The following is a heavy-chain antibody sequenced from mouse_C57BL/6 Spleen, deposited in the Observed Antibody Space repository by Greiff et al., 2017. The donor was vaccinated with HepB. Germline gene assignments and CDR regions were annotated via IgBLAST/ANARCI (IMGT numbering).Heavy chain of an antibody. V-gene: IGHV1-82*01. CDR2: IYPGDGDT. Sequence: VQLQQSGPELVKPGASVKISCKASGYAFSSSWMNWVKQRPGKGLEWIGRIYPGDGDTNYNGKFKGKATLTADKSSSTAYRQLSSLTSEDAAVYFCARGGWDYWGQGTTLTVAS. CDR3: ARGGWDY. J-gene: IGHJ2*01. CDR1: GYAFSSSW. D-gene: IGHD2-3*01.